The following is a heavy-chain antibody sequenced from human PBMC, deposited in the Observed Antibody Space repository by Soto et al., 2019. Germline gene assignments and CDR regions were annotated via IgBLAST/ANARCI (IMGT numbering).Heavy chain of an antibody. CDR3: ARVQPYDYGANSGWFDP. CDR1: GGPISSGGYY. CDR2: IFYSGAT. J-gene: IGHJ5*02. D-gene: IGHD4-17*01. V-gene: IGHV4-31*03. Sequence: QVQLQESGPGLVTPSQALSLTCSVSGGPISSGGYYWSWIRQPPGKGLEWIGYIFYSGATYYNPSLKSRSFISVDTSKNQFSLRLSSVTAADTAVYYCARVQPYDYGANSGWFDPWGQGTLVTVSA.